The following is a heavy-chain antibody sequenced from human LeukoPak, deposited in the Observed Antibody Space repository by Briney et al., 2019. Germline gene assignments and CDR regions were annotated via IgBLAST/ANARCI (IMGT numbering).Heavy chain of an antibody. J-gene: IGHJ3*02. CDR3: ARDNPLFCSGTSCFVTFDI. Sequence: PGGSLRHSCAASGLTFSGYSMNWVRQAPGKGLEWVSSITSGGTYIYYADSVTGRFTISRDNAKNSLFLQMNSLRAEDTAVYFCARDNPLFCSGTSCFVTFDIWGQGTMVTVSS. V-gene: IGHV3-21*01. CDR2: ITSGGTYI. CDR1: GLTFSGYS. D-gene: IGHD2-2*01.